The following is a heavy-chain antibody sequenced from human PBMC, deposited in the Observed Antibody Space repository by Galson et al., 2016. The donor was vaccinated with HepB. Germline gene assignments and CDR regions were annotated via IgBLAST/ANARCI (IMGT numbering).Heavy chain of an antibody. Sequence: SLRLSCAAFGFTFSSYGIHWVRQAPGKGLEWVAVISYDGSNKKYADSVKGRFTISRDNSKNTLYLQMNSLRAEDTAVYYCAKVGDKYYFDYWGQGTLVTVSS. CDR2: ISYDGSNK. J-gene: IGHJ4*02. D-gene: IGHD4-17*01. CDR3: AKVGDKYYFDY. V-gene: IGHV3-30*18. CDR1: GFTFSSYG.